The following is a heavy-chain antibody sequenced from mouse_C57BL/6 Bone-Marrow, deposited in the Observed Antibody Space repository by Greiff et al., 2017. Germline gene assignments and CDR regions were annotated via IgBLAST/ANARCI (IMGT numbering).Heavy chain of an antibody. CDR1: GYTFTSYW. CDR3: ASLPITTVVAPYAMDY. D-gene: IGHD1-1*01. Sequence: VQLQQPGAELVKPGASVKLSCKASGYTFTSYWMHWVKQRPGQGLEWIGMIHPNSGSTNYNEKFKSKATLTVDKSSSTAYMQLSSLTSEDSAVYYCASLPITTVVAPYAMDYWGQGTSVTVSS. J-gene: IGHJ4*01. CDR2: IHPNSGST. V-gene: IGHV1-64*01.